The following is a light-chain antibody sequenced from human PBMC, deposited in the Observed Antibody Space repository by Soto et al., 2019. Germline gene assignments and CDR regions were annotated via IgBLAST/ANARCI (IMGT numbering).Light chain of an antibody. Sequence: QSVLTQPPSVSGAPGQRVTISCTENSSNIGAGFDVHWYQQLPGTAPKLLIYDNSNRPSGVPDRFSGSKSGTSASLAITGLQAEDGTDYYCQSYDSRLSAVVFGGGTKLTVL. CDR2: DNS. J-gene: IGLJ2*01. V-gene: IGLV1-40*01. CDR1: SSNIGAGFD. CDR3: QSYDSRLSAVV.